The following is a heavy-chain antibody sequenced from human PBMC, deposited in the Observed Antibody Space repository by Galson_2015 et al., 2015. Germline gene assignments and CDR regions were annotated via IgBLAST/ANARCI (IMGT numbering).Heavy chain of an antibody. D-gene: IGHD1-26*01. CDR3: AKGGWEVDNWFDP. CDR1: GFTFSSYV. V-gene: IGHV3-23*01. CDR2: TTDSGGST. J-gene: IGHJ5*02. Sequence: SLRLSCAASGFTFSSYVMSWVRQAPGRGLEWVSSTTDSGGSTYYVDSVKGRFTISRDNSKNTLFLQMNSLRADDTAVYYCAKGGWEVDNWFDPWGQGALVTVSP.